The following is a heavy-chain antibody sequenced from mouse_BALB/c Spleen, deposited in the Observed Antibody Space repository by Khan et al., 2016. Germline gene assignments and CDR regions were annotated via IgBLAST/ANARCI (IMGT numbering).Heavy chain of an antibody. Sequence: VQLKESGPGLVKPSQSLSLTCTVTGYSITSGYGWNWIRQFPGNKLEWMGTISYSGSTNNNPSLKRRISITRDTSKNQFFLQLNSVTTEDTATYYCARTARIKYWGQGTTLTVSS. J-gene: IGHJ2*01. D-gene: IGHD1-2*01. CDR1: GYSITSGYG. CDR2: ISYSGST. CDR3: ARTARIKY. V-gene: IGHV3-2*02.